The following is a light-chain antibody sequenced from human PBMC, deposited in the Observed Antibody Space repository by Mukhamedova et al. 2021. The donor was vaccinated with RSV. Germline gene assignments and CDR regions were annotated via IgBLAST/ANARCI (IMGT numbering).Light chain of an antibody. V-gene: IGKV1-5*03. Sequence: YQHKPGKAPKLLIYKTSSLESGVPSRFSGSRSGTEFTLTINSLQADDFATYYCQEYQGYSGTFGQGTKEEI. CDR3: QEYQGYSGT. CDR2: KTS. J-gene: IGKJ1*01.